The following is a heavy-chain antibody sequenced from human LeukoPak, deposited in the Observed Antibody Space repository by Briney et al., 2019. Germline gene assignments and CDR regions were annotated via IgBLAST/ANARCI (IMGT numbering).Heavy chain of an antibody. J-gene: IGHJ5*02. V-gene: IGHV1-2*02. Sequence: ASVKVSCKASGYTFTGYYMHWVRQAPGRGLEWMGWINPNSGGTNYAQKFQGRVTMTRDTSISTAYMELSRLRSDDTAVYYCARDGDYYDSSGSFDPWGQGTLVTVSS. CDR2: INPNSGGT. D-gene: IGHD3-22*01. CDR3: ARDGDYYDSSGSFDP. CDR1: GYTFTGYY.